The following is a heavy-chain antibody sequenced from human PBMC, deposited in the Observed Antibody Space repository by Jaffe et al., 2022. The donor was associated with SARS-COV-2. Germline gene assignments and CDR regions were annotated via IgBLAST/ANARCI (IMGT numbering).Heavy chain of an antibody. J-gene: IGHJ4*02. CDR2: ISFDGDDK. CDR1: GFTFTNYA. Sequence: QAQLVESGGGVVQPGRSLRLSCGASGFTFTNYAMHWVRQAPGKGLEWVSLISFDGDDKYYADSVKGRFTVSRDNHKNTLYLQMNSLRPEDTALYYCARVGEPTFFFDYWGQGALVTVSS. D-gene: IGHD3-10*01. V-gene: IGHV3-30*04. CDR3: ARVGEPTFFFDY.